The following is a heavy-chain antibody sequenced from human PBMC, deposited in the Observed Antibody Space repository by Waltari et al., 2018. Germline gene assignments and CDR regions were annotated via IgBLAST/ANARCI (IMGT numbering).Heavy chain of an antibody. Sequence: QVQLVESGGGVVQPGRSLRLSCAASGFTFSSYAMHWVRQAPGKGLEWVACISYDGSNKYYADSVKGRFTISRDNSKNTLYLQMNSLRAEDTAVYYCARASALTGFGLDYWGQGTLVTVSS. V-gene: IGHV3-30-3*01. CDR3: ARASALTGFGLDY. J-gene: IGHJ4*02. CDR2: ISYDGSNK. D-gene: IGHD3-9*01. CDR1: GFTFSSYA.